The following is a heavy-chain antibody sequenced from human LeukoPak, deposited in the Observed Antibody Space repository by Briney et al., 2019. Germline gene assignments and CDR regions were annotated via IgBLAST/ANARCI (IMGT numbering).Heavy chain of an antibody. CDR1: GYTFTGYY. J-gene: IGHJ5*02. Sequence: ASVKVSCKASGYTFTGYYMHWERQATGQELEWMGWSNPNSGATNYAQKFQGRVTMTRDTSISTAYMELSRLRSDDTAVYYCARDLVVVPAAIDWFDPWGQGTLVTVSS. CDR2: SNPNSGAT. CDR3: ARDLVVVPAAIDWFDP. D-gene: IGHD2-2*01. V-gene: IGHV1-2*02.